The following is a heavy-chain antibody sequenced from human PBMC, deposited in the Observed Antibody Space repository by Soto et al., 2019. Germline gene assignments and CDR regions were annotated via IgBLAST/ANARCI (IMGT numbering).Heavy chain of an antibody. CDR2: ISDDVSTT. V-gene: IGHV3-74*01. CDR1: GFTFSAYC. Sequence: XESLSLSCEVSGFTFSAYCMHWVRQVPGKGLIWVSRISDDVSTTTYADSVKGRFTISRDNAKNTLYLQMNSLRADDTGLYYCTRGPRVSSTGAGAHWGQGTLVTVSS. J-gene: IGHJ4*02. CDR3: TRGPRVSSTGAGAH. D-gene: IGHD6-6*01.